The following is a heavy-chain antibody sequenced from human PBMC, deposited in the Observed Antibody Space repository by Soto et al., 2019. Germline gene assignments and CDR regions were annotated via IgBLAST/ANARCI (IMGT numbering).Heavy chain of an antibody. J-gene: IGHJ4*02. Sequence: GASVKVSSKAPGYTFTSYYMHWVQQAPGQGLEWMGIINPSGGSTSYAQKFQGRVTMTRDTSTSTVYMELSSLRSEDTAVYYCATITNPAYQLLPPRRSYFGYWGQGTLGTVSS. CDR2: INPSGGST. CDR1: GYTFTSYY. D-gene: IGHD2-2*01. V-gene: IGHV1-46*03. CDR3: ATITNPAYQLLPPRRSYFGY.